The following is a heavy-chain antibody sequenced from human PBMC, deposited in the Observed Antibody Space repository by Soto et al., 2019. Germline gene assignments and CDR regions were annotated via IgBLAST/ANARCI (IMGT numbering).Heavy chain of an antibody. V-gene: IGHV3-33*01. CDR1: GFTFSSYG. Sequence: PGGSLRLSCAASGFTFSSYGMHWVRQAPGKGLEWVAVIWYDGSNKYYADSVKGRFTISRDNSKNTLYLQMNSLRAEDTAVYYCARDNWSLEWGPLTPSNYYYYYGMDVWGQGTTVTVSS. D-gene: IGHD3-3*01. CDR3: ARDNWSLEWGPLTPSNYYYYYGMDV. J-gene: IGHJ6*02. CDR2: IWYDGSNK.